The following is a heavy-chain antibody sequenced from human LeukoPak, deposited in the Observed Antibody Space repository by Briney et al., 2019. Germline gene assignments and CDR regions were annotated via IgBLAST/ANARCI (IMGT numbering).Heavy chain of an antibody. CDR3: ARGPYSYDSSGTFDI. Sequence: SETLSLTCTVSGDSISSGDYYWSWIRQPAGKGLEWIGRISSSGSTNYNPSLKSRVTISVDTSKSQFSLKLSSVTAADTAVYFCARGPYSYDSSGTFDIWGQGTMVTVSS. V-gene: IGHV4-61*02. J-gene: IGHJ3*02. CDR1: GDSISSGDYY. CDR2: ISSSGST. D-gene: IGHD3-22*01.